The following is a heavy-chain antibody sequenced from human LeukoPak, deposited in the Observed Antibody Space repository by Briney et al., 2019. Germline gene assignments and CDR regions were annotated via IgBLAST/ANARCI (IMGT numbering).Heavy chain of an antibody. Sequence: GGYLRLSCVATGFNFNTYGMHWVRQAPGKGLEWMASIWYDGTNENYADSVKGRFTISRDNSKNTLYLQMNSLRGEDTAFYYCASLGAFSSNHVLRWFDPWGQGTLVTVSS. J-gene: IGHJ5*02. D-gene: IGHD2/OR15-2a*01. V-gene: IGHV3-33*01. CDR3: ASLGAFSSNHVLRWFDP. CDR2: IWYDGTNE. CDR1: GFNFNTYG.